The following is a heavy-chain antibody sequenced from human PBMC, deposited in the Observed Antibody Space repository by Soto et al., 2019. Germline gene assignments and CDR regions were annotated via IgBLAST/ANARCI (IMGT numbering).Heavy chain of an antibody. D-gene: IGHD3-10*01. V-gene: IGHV1-3*01. J-gene: IGHJ6*02. CDR1: VYTFARYA. CDR3: AAPSFGELFSPDDYYYYYGMDV. CDR2: INAGNGNT. Sequence: ASEKVSCKASVYTFARYAMHWVDQAPGQRLEWMGWINAGNGNTKYSQKFQGRVSITSDTSASTAYMELSRLRSEDTAVYYCAAPSFGELFSPDDYYYYYGMDVWGQGTTVTVSS.